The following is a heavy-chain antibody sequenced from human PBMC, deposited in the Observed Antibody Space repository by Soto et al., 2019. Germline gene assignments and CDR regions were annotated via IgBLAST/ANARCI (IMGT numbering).Heavy chain of an antibody. Sequence: EVQLVESGGGLVQPGGSLRLSCAASGFTLSSYWMSWVRQAPGKGLEWVANIKQAGREKYYVDSVKGRFTISRDNAKNSLDLQMNSLGAGDTAVYYCASKYSSGWYVDYWGQGTLVTVSS. J-gene: IGHJ4*02. CDR3: ASKYSSGWYVDY. CDR1: GFTLSSYW. CDR2: IKQAGREK. V-gene: IGHV3-7*01. D-gene: IGHD6-19*01.